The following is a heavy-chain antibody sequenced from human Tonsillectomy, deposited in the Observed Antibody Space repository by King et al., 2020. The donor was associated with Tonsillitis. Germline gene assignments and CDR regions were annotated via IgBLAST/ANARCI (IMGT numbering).Heavy chain of an antibody. J-gene: IGHJ4*02. CDR1: GFTFIRSW. CDR3: ARAGNVGAVDY. V-gene: IGHV3-7*01. CDR2: INEDGSVT. Sequence: VQLVESGGGLVQSGGSLRLSCAASGFTFIRSWMSWVRQAPVKGLEWVANINEDGSVTYYVDSVKGRFTISRDNAKNSLYLQMNSLRAEDTAIYYCARAGNVGAVDYWGQGTLVTVSS. D-gene: IGHD3-10*02.